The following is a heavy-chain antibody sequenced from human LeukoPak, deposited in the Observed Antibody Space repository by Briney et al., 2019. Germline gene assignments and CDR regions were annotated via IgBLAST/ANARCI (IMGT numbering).Heavy chain of an antibody. D-gene: IGHD3-10*01. CDR3: ASVPWPWGVRGVHFDY. Sequence: GGSLRLSCAASEFTFSSYNMNWVRQAPGKGLEWVSSISSSSDYIYYADSVKGRFTISRDNAKNSLYLQMKSLRSDDTAVYYCASVPWPWGVRGVHFDYWGQGTLVTVSS. V-gene: IGHV3-21*04. CDR2: ISSSSDYI. CDR1: EFTFSSYN. J-gene: IGHJ4*02.